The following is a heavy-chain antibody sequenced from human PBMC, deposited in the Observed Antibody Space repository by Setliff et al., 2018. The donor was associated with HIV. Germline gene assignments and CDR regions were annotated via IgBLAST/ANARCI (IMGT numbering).Heavy chain of an antibody. CDR3: ASVDYGGNSNYYYGMDV. CDR1: GDTFNSHA. CDR2: IIPIFGTP. Sequence: GASVKVSCKASGDTFNSHAISWVRQAPGQGLEWMGGIIPIFGTPNYAQKFQGRVTITADESTSTAYMELSSLRSEDTAVYYCASVDYGGNSNYYYGMDVWGQGTTVTVS. J-gene: IGHJ6*02. V-gene: IGHV1-69*13. D-gene: IGHD4-17*01.